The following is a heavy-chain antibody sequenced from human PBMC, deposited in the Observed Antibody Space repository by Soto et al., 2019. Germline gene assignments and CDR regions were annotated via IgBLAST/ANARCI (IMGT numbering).Heavy chain of an antibody. D-gene: IGHD3-16*01. Sequence: ETLSLTCTVSGGSIGSFYWSWIRQAPGKGLEWVSAISGGDGSPSYADSVKGRFTISRDNSKNTLYLHMNSLRADDTAAYYCAKWHTYNYDSLAFSGFDCWGQGTQVTVSS. CDR2: ISGGDGSP. CDR1: GGSIGSFY. J-gene: IGHJ4*02. CDR3: AKWHTYNYDSLAFSGFDC. V-gene: IGHV3-23*01.